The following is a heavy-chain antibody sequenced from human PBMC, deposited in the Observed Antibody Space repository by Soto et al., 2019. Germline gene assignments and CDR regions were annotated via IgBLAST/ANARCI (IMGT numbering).Heavy chain of an antibody. Sequence: GVSLRLSCAASGFTFSSYAMSWVRQAPGKGLEWVSAISWTGGSTYYADSVKGRFTISRDNSKNTLYLQMNSLRAEDTAVYYCAKGYGSTWYQYYFDYWGQGTLVTVSS. CDR3: AKGYGSTWYQYYFDY. CDR2: ISWTGGST. CDR1: GFTFSSYA. J-gene: IGHJ4*02. D-gene: IGHD6-13*01. V-gene: IGHV3-23*01.